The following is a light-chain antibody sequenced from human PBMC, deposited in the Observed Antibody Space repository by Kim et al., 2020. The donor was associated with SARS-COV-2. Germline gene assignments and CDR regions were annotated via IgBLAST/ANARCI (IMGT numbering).Light chain of an antibody. J-gene: IGLJ2*01. V-gene: IGLV6-57*04. CDR2: EDD. CDR3: QFYNRSNVV. CDR1: RGSIDDNY. Sequence: NFMLTQPHSVSESPGKTVTISCTRSRGSIDDNYVQWYQQRPGGVPTTVIYEDDQRPSGVSDRFSGSIDNSTNSASLTISGLKTEDEADCYCQFYNRSNVVFGGGTKLTVL.